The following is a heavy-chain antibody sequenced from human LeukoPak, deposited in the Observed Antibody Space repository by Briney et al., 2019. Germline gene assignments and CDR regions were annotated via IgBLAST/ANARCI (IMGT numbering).Heavy chain of an antibody. CDR1: GFTFSSCA. CDR3: ARMREYSGNSYPNFDY. D-gene: IGHD1-26*01. V-gene: IGHV3-23*01. Sequence: QTGGSLRLSCAASGFTFSSCAMSWVRQAPGKGLEWVSTITGGGGTTYYADSVKGRFTISRDTSKNTLFLRMNSLRAEDTAVYYCARMREYSGNSYPNFDYWGQGTLVTVSS. J-gene: IGHJ4*02. CDR2: ITGGGGTT.